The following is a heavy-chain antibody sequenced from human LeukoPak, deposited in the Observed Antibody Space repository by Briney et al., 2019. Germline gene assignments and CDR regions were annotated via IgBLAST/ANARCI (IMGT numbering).Heavy chain of an antibody. Sequence: GESLKISCQVSGYSFTSYWIAWVRQMPGKGLEWMGIIYPGDSDTRYSPSFQGQVTISADKSISTAYLQWSSLKASDTAMYYCARYSSTKYYYYYYYMDVWGKGTTVTVSS. CDR3: ARYSSTKYYYYYYYMDV. CDR2: IYPGDSDT. CDR1: GYSFTSYW. V-gene: IGHV5-51*01. D-gene: IGHD6-13*01. J-gene: IGHJ6*03.